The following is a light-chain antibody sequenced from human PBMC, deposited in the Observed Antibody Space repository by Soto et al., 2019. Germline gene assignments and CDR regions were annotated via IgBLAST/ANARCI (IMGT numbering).Light chain of an antibody. CDR1: NSNIGAGYD. V-gene: IGLV1-40*01. J-gene: IGLJ1*01. Sequence: QSVLTQPPSVSGAPGQRATISCTGSNSNIGAGYDVHWYQQLPGTAPKLLIYGNSNRPSGVPDRFSDSKSATSASLAITGLQAEDEADYYCQSYDSSLSGYVFGTGTKLTVL. CDR2: GNS. CDR3: QSYDSSLSGYV.